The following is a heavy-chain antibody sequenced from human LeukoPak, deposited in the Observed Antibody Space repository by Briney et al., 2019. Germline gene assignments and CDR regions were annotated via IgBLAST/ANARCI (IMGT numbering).Heavy chain of an antibody. CDR3: TTDGPTFASNYYYYYYGMDV. V-gene: IGHV3-15*07. J-gene: IGHJ6*02. CDR2: IKSKTDGGTT. D-gene: IGHD1-1*01. Sequence: PGGSLRLSCAASGFTFSNAWMNWVRQAPGKGLEWVGRIKSKTDGGTTDYAAPVKGRFTISRDDSKNTLYLQMNSLKTEDTAVYYCTTDGPTFASNYYYYYYGMDVWGQGTTVTVSS. CDR1: GFTFSNAW.